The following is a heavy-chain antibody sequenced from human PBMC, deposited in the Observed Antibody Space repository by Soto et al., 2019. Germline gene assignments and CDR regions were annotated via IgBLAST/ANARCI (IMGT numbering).Heavy chain of an antibody. V-gene: IGHV3-23*01. CDR3: AKGSGGSCYSGLDC. CDR2: ICGSSGST. CDR1: GFTFSNYA. D-gene: IGHD2-15*01. J-gene: IGHJ4*02. Sequence: GGSLRLSCVASGFTFSNYAMTWVRLAPGKGLEWVSVICGSSGSTYYADSVKGRFTISRDNSKNTLYLEMNSLRAEDTAVYYCAKGSGGSCYSGLDCWGQGTLVTVSS.